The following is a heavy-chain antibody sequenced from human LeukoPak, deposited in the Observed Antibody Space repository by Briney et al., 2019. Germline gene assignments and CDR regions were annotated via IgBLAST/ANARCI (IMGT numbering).Heavy chain of an antibody. CDR3: AKGRRHSPYYYDSSGYFSSRGYHAFDI. V-gene: IGHV4-34*01. Sequence: LRLSCAASGFTFSSYWMCWVRQPPGKGLEWIWEINHSGSTNYNPSLKSRVTISVDTSNNHVSLKLSSLTAADPAGFYCAKGRRHSPYYYDSSGYFSSRGYHAFDIWGQGTMVTVSS. J-gene: IGHJ3*02. D-gene: IGHD3-22*01. CDR1: GFTFSSYW. CDR2: INHSGST.